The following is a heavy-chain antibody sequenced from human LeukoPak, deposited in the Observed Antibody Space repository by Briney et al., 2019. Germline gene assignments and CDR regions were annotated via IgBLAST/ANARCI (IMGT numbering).Heavy chain of an antibody. D-gene: IGHD4-23*01. CDR3: AKGTGVRTPPPSAWDAFDI. CDR2: IYSGGST. Sequence: GGSLRLSCAASGFTVSSNYMSWVRQAPGKGLEWVSVIYSGGSTYYADSVKGRFTISRDGSQNTLFLQMHSLRAEDTAIYSCAKGTGVRTPPPSAWDAFDIWGRGTMVTVSS. J-gene: IGHJ3*02. V-gene: IGHV3-53*01. CDR1: GFTVSSNY.